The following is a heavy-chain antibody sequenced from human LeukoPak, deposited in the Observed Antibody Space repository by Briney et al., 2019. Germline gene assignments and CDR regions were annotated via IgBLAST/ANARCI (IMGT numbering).Heavy chain of an antibody. CDR1: GYTFTGYY. V-gene: IGHV1-2*02. CDR2: INPNSGGT. D-gene: IGHD6-19*01. J-gene: IGHJ4*02. Sequence: ASVKVSCKTSGYTFTGYYMHWVRQAPGQGLEWMGWINPNSGGTNYAQKFQGRVTMTRDTSISTAYMELSSLRSEDTAVYYCAFTVAGKYYFDYWGQGTLVTVSS. CDR3: AFTVAGKYYFDY.